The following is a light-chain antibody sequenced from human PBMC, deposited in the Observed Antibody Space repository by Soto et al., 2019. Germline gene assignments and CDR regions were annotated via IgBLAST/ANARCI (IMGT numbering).Light chain of an antibody. Sequence: EVVLTQSPATLSLSPGERATLSCRASQSIRSYLAWYQQKPGQAPRLLIHDASNRATGIPARFSGSGSGTDFTLTISSQEPEDFAVYYCQKRSMWPPITFGGGTKVELK. CDR2: DAS. CDR1: QSIRSY. V-gene: IGKV3-11*01. CDR3: QKRSMWPPIT. J-gene: IGKJ4*01.